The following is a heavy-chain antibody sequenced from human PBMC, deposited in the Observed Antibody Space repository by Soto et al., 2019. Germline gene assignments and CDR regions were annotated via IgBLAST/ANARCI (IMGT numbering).Heavy chain of an antibody. J-gene: IGHJ6*02. CDR3: ARGRPYGMDV. CDR2: IDSDGSST. V-gene: IGHV3-74*01. Sequence: EVQLGESGGGLVQPGGSLRVSCAASGVTFGSYWLNWVRQAPGKGLVWVSRIDSDGSSTTYADSVKGRFTTARDNAKNTLYLQMSSLRVEDTAVYYCARGRPYGMDVWGQGTTVTVSS. CDR1: GVTFGSYW.